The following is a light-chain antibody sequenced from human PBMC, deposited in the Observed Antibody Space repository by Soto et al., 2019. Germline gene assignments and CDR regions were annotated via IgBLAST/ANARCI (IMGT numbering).Light chain of an antibody. CDR1: QSVGIN. V-gene: IGKV3D-15*01. CDR2: DTS. Sequence: SPATHARNDGGRATLSCTASQSVGINLAWHQQQPGQAPRLLIYDTSNRATGIPATFSGSGSGTEFTLTISSLQFEDFAVSYYQQYNNRHSWWFGQGTNVYIK. J-gene: IGKJ1*01. CDR3: QQYNNRHSWW.